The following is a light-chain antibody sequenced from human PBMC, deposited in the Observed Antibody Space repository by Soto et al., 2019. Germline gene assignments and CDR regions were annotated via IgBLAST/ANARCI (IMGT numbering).Light chain of an antibody. CDR2: KGS. V-gene: IGKV1-5*03. CDR1: QSISSG. CDR3: VPV. J-gene: IGKJ5*01. Sequence: TLTASVGDRVTITCRASQSISSGMDWYRQTPGKAPKLQIYKGSSLETGVPSRFSGIGSVTEFTLTIFFFFQAEDGIRDTVPVFG.